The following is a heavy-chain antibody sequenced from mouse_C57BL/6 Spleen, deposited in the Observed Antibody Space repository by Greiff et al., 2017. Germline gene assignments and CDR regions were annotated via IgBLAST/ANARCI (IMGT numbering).Heavy chain of an antibody. Sequence: EVKLMESGGGLVQPKGSLKLSCAASGFSFNTYAMNWVRQAPGKGLEWVARIRSKSNNYATYYADSVKDRFTISRDDSESMLYLQMNNLKTEDTAMDYCVRPNYYGSSIFAYWGQGTLVTVSA. V-gene: IGHV10-1*01. CDR1: GFSFNTYA. CDR2: IRSKSNNYAT. J-gene: IGHJ3*01. D-gene: IGHD1-1*01. CDR3: VRPNYYGSSIFAY.